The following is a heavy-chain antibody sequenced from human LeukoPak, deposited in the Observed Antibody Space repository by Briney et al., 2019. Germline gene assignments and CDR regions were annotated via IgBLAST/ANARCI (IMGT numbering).Heavy chain of an antibody. CDR1: GHSFTNYW. Sequence: GESLKISCKGSGHSFTNYWIAWARQMPGKGLEWMGIIYPGDSDTRYSPSFQGQVTISADKSITTAYLQWSSLKASDTATYYCARQGSISGRTNWLDPWGQGTLVTVSS. CDR3: ARQGSISGRTNWLDP. J-gene: IGHJ5*02. CDR2: IYPGDSDT. D-gene: IGHD6-6*01. V-gene: IGHV5-51*01.